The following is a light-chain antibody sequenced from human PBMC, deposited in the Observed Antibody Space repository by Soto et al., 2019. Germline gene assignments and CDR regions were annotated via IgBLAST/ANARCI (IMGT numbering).Light chain of an antibody. CDR1: SSDDGGYDY. CDR3: SSYSISTAYL. CDR2: EVS. V-gene: IGLV2-14*01. J-gene: IGLJ1*01. Sequence: QSVLTQPASVSGSPGQSITISCTGTSSDDGGYDYVSWYQLHPGKAPKLMVFEVSNRPSGVSYCFSGSKSGNTASLTISGLQAEDEADYFCSSYSISTAYLFGSGPKGTVL.